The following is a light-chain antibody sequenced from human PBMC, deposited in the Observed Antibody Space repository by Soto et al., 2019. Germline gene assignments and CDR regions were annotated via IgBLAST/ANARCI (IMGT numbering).Light chain of an antibody. CDR2: AAS. V-gene: IGKV1-16*01. J-gene: IGKJ5*01. CDR1: QAISTY. CDR3: QHYNNYPIT. Sequence: IQMTQSPLLLSASVGDRVTITCRASQAISTYLAWFQQKPGKAPKSLIFAASSLQSGVPSRFSGSGSGTYFTLPITSRQPEDVAPYYCQHYNNYPITFGQGTRLEIK.